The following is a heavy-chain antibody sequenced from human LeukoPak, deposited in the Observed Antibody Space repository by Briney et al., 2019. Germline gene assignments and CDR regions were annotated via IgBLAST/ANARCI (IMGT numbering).Heavy chain of an antibody. J-gene: IGHJ6*03. Sequence: KAGESLKISCKGSGYSFTSYWIGWVRQMPGKGLEWIGIIFPGDSDTRYSPSFQGQVTISADKSISTAYLQWSSLKASDTAMSYCARLSKRSSTIHYYMDVWGKGTTVTVSS. CDR3: ARLSKRSSTIHYYMDV. CDR2: IFPGDSDT. V-gene: IGHV5-51*01. CDR1: GYSFTSYW. D-gene: IGHD5/OR15-5a*01.